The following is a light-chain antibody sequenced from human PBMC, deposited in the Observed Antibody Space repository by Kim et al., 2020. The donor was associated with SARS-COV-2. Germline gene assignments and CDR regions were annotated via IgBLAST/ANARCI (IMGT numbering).Light chain of an antibody. J-gene: IGLJ3*02. CDR2: GYT. CDR3: QSYDDSLSGWV. Sequence: QGVTISCAGRSSNSGAHHDVHWYQHLPGTAPKLLIYGYTTRPAGVPDRFSGSKSGTSASLAITGVQAEDEADYYCQSYDDSLSGWVFGGGTQLTVL. V-gene: IGLV1-40*01. CDR1: SSNSGAHHD.